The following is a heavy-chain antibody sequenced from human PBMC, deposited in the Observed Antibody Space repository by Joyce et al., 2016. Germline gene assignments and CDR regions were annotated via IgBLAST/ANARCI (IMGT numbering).Heavy chain of an antibody. CDR1: GFTFSDDY. CDR2: IRNKANSYTT. J-gene: IGHJ5*02. CDR3: NKDRAP. D-gene: IGHD3-10*01. Sequence: EVQLVVSGGGLVQPGGSLRLSCAASGFTFSDDYMDWVRQAPGKGLEWIARIRNKANSYTTEYAASVKGRFTISRDDSKSSLYLQMDSLKTEDTAVYYCNKDRAPWGQGTLVTVSS. V-gene: IGHV3-72*01.